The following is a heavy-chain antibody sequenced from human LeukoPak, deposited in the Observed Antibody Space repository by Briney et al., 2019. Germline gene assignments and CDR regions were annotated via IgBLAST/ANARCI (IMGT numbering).Heavy chain of an antibody. J-gene: IGHJ6*03. V-gene: IGHV1-18*01. Sequence: ASVKVSCKASGYRFSRYGISWVRQAPEQGPEWLGWVSVFNGDTKYAQKFQGRVTVTTEISTDTAYMELSSLRSDDTGVYYCARGHGYYYYMDVWGKGTTVIVSS. CDR1: GYRFSRYG. CDR2: VSVFNGDT. CDR3: ARGHGYYYYMDV.